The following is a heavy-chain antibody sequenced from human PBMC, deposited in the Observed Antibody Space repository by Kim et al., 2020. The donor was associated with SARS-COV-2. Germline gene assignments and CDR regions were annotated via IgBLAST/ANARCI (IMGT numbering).Heavy chain of an antibody. CDR1: GFTFSSYA. D-gene: IGHD3-10*01. CDR2: ISYDGSNK. Sequence: GGSLRLSCAASGFTFSSYAMHWVRQAPGKGLEWVAVISYDGSNKYYADSVKDRFTISRDNSKNTLYLQMNSLRAEDTAVYYCARDHPFGELIFMDVWGQGNTVTVSS. CDR3: ARDHPFGELIFMDV. J-gene: IGHJ6*02. V-gene: IGHV3-30*04.